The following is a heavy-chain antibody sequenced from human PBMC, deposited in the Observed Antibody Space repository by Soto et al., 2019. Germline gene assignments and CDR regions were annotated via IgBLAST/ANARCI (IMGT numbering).Heavy chain of an antibody. V-gene: IGHV5-51*01. D-gene: IGHD3-22*01. CDR1: GYSFTSYW. CDR3: ARRAYEATIDY. J-gene: IGHJ4*02. Sequence: GESLKISCKGSGYSFTSYWIGWVGQMPGKGLEWVGIIYPGDSDTRYSPSFQGQVTISADKSISTAYLQWSSLKASDTAMYYCARRAYEATIDYWGQGTLVTVYS. CDR2: IYPGDSDT.